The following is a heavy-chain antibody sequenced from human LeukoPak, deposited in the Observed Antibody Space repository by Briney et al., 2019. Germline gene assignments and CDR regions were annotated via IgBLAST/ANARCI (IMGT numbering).Heavy chain of an antibody. D-gene: IGHD3-10*01. CDR2: ISSGGSTT. J-gene: IGHJ4*02. CDR3: APYGSGSTTDY. V-gene: IGHV3-11*01. Sequence: GRSLRLSCAASGFTFGDYCMSWIRQAAGKWMEWVSYISSGGSTTYYAASVKGRFTISRDNAKNSLYLQMYRLRAEDSAVYYCAPYGSGSTTDYWGQGALVTVSS. CDR1: GFTFGDYC.